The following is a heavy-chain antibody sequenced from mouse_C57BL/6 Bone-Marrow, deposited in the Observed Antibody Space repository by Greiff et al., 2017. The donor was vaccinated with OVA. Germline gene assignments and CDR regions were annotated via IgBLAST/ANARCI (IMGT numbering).Heavy chain of an antibody. V-gene: IGHV14-2*01. D-gene: IGHD2-1*01. Sequence: VQLQQSGAELVKPGASVKLSCTASGFNIKDYYMHWVKQRTEQGLEWIGRIDPEDGETKYAPNFLGKATITADTSSNTAYLQLSSLTSEDTAVYYCARYPLYYGNNYYAMDYWGQGTSVTVSS. CDR2: IDPEDGET. CDR1: GFNIKDYY. CDR3: ARYPLYYGNNYYAMDY. J-gene: IGHJ4*01.